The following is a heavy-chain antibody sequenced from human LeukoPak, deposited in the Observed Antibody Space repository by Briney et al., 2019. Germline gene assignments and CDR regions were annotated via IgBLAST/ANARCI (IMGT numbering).Heavy chain of an antibody. V-gene: IGHV1-8*01. Sequence: ASVNVSCKASGYTFTRYDINWVRQATGQGLEWMGWMNPNSGNTGYAQKFQGRVTMTRNTSISTAYMELSSLRSEDTAVYYWARHCSSTSCYSGFDYWGQGTLVTVSS. CDR1: GYTFTRYD. D-gene: IGHD2-2*01. CDR3: ARHCSSTSCYSGFDY. CDR2: MNPNSGNT. J-gene: IGHJ4*02.